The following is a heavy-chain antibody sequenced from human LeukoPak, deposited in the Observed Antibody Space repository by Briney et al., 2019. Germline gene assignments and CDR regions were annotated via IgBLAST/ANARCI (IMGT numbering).Heavy chain of an antibody. CDR3: ARAPYDYVWGSYREY. D-gene: IGHD3-16*02. J-gene: IGHJ4*02. Sequence: GGSLRLSCAASGFTFSSYSMNWVRQAPGKGLEWVSSISSSSSYIYYADSVKGRFTISRDNAKNSLYLQMNSLRAEDTAVYYCARAPYDYVWGSYREYWGQGTLVTVSS. CDR2: ISSSSSYI. CDR1: GFTFSSYS. V-gene: IGHV3-21*04.